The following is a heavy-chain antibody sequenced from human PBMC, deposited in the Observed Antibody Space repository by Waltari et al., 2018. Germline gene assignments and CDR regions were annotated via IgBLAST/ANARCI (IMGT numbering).Heavy chain of an antibody. J-gene: IGHJ4*02. CDR3: AHSRGYSYGFDY. CDR2: ISWDGGST. CDR1: GFTFDDYA. Sequence: EVQLVESGGVVVQPGGSLRLSCAASGFTFDDYAMHWVRQAPGKGLEWVSLISWDGGSTYYADSVKGRFTISRDNSKNSLYLQMNSLRAEDTALYYCAHSRGYSYGFDYWGQGTLVTVSS. D-gene: IGHD5-18*01. V-gene: IGHV3-43D*04.